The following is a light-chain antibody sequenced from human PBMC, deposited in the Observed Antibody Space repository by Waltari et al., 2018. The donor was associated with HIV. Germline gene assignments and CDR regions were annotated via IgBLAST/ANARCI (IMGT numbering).Light chain of an antibody. V-gene: IGKV3-11*01. J-gene: IGKJ4*01. CDR3: QQRSNWPPAPT. CDR2: DAS. Sequence: EIVLTQSPATLSLSPRERATLSCRASQSVSTYLAWYQQKSGQSPRLLIYDASIRATGIPARFSGSGSGTDFTLTISSLEPEDFAVYYCQQRSNWPPAPTFGGGTKVEIK. CDR1: QSVSTY.